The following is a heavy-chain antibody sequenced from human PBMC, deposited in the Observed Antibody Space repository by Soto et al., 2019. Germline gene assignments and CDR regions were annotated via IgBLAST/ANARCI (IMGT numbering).Heavy chain of an antibody. CDR2: INPNSGGT. V-gene: IGHV1-2*02. J-gene: IGHJ6*02. D-gene: IGHD1-1*01. CDR3: ARVMETYRVDYYGMDV. CDR1: GYTFTGYY. Sequence: ASVKVSCKASGYTFTGYYMLWVRQAPGQGLEWMGWINPNSGGTNYAQKFQGRVTMTRDTSISTAYMELSRLRSDDTAVYYCARVMETYRVDYYGMDVWGQGTTVTVSS.